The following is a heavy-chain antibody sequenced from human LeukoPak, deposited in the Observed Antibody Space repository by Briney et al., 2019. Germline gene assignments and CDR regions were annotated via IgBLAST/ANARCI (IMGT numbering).Heavy chain of an antibody. CDR1: GYTFTGYY. Sequence: ASVKVSCKASGYTFTGYYMHWVRQAPGQGLEWMGWINPNSGGTNYAQKFQGWVTMTRDTSISTAYMELSRLRSDDTAVYYCARGVRGSLPWDYYYGMDVWGKGTTVTVSS. J-gene: IGHJ6*04. V-gene: IGHV1-2*04. CDR3: ARGVRGSLPWDYYYGMDV. CDR2: INPNSGGT. D-gene: IGHD3-10*01.